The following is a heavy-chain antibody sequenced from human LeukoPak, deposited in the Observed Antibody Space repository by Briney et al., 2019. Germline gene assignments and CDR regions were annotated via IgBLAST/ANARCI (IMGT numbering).Heavy chain of an antibody. D-gene: IGHD4-17*01. CDR3: ARDMTTATTCYLQH. CDR1: GFTFSTYS. CDR2: ISSSSNYI. J-gene: IGHJ1*01. V-gene: IGHV3-21*01. Sequence: GGSLRLSCAASGFTFSTYSMNWVRQAPGKGLEWVSSISSSSNYIYYADSVKGRFSISRDDAKNSLFLQMDGLRAEDTAVYYCARDMTTATTCYLQHWGQGTLVTVSS.